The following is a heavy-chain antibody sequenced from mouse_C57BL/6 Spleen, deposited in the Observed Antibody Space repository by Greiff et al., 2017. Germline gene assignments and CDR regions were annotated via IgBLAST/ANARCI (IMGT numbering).Heavy chain of an antibody. J-gene: IGHJ3*01. CDR2: IYPGDGDT. CDR3: ARGGFHFAY. CDR1: GYAFSSSW. V-gene: IGHV1-82*01. Sequence: VQLQQSGPELVKPGASVKISCKASGYAFSSSWMNWVKQRPGKGLEWIGRIYPGDGDTNYNGKFKGKATLTADKSSSTAYMQLSSLTSEDYAVYFCARGGFHFAYWGQGTLVTVSA.